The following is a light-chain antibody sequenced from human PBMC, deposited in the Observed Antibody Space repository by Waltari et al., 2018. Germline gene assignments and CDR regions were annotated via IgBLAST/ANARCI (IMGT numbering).Light chain of an antibody. J-gene: IGLJ2*01. CDR2: GNS. CDR3: QSYDSSLSGFVV. Sequence: QSVLTQPPSVSGAPGQRVTIPCTGSRPNIGAGYDVHWYQQLPGTAPKLLIYGNSNRPSGVPDRFSGSKSGTSASLAITGLQAEDEADYYCQSYDSSLSGFVVFGGGTKLTVL. V-gene: IGLV1-40*01. CDR1: RPNIGAGYD.